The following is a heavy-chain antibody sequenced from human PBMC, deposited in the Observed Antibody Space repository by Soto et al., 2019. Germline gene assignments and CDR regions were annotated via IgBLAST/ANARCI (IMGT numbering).Heavy chain of an antibody. CDR2: IIPIFGTA. D-gene: IGHD3-10*01. Sequence: ALVKVSCKASGGTFSSYAISWVRQAPGQGLEWMGGIIPIFGTANYAQKFQGRVTITADESTSTAYMELSSLRSEDTAVYYCARGELYYYGSGSYYNWFDPWGQGTLVTVSS. J-gene: IGHJ5*02. CDR3: ARGELYYYGSGSYYNWFDP. V-gene: IGHV1-69*13. CDR1: GGTFSSYA.